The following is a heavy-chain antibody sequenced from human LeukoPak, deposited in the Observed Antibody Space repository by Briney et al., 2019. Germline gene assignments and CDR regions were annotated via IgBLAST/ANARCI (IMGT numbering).Heavy chain of an antibody. CDR1: GYSISSGYY. CDR3: ARMGYTVTTFFDY. CDR2: IYHSGST. V-gene: IGHV4-38-2*02. D-gene: IGHD4-17*01. J-gene: IGHJ4*02. Sequence: PSETLSLTCTVSGYSISSGYYWGWIRQPPGKGLEWIGSIYHSGSTYYNPSLKSRVTISVDTSKNQFSLKLSSVTAADTAVYYCARMGYTVTTFFDYWGQGTLVTVSS.